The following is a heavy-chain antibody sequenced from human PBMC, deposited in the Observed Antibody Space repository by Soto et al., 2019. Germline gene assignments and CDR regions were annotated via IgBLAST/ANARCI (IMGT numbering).Heavy chain of an antibody. CDR1: VGSVSSGSYY. J-gene: IGHJ4*02. Sequence: SETLSLTCTVFVGSVSSGSYYWSWIRQPPGKGLEWIGYIYYSGSTNYNPSLKSRVTISVDTSKNQFSLKLSSVTAADTAVYYCARGFNSGWDPLDYWGQGTLVTVSS. CDR2: IYYSGST. CDR3: ARGFNSGWDPLDY. V-gene: IGHV4-61*01. D-gene: IGHD6-19*01.